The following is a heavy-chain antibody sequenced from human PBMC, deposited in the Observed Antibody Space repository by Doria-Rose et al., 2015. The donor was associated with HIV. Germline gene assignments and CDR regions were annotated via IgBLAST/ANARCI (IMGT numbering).Heavy chain of an antibody. Sequence: QVTLKESGPVPVKPTETLTLTCTVSGVSLSSPGMGVSWIRQPPGKAPEWLANIFSDDERSYKTSLKSRLTIDSGTSKSQVVLTMTDMDPVDTATYYCARIKSSRWYHKYYFDFWGQGTLVIVSA. J-gene: IGHJ4*02. V-gene: IGHV2-26*01. D-gene: IGHD6-13*01. CDR2: IFSDDER. CDR3: ARIKSSRWYHKYYFDF. CDR1: GVSLSSPGMG.